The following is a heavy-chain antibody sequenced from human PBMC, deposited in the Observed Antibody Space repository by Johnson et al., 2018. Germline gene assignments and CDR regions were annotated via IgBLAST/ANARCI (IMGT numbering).Heavy chain of an antibody. V-gene: IGHV3-23*01. CDR1: GFTFSSYA. CDR3: ARRYFDL. CDR2: ISGRGSST. J-gene: IGHJ2*01. Sequence: VELQESGGGLVQPGGSLRLSCAASGFTFSSYAMSWVRQAPGTGLEWVSAISGRGSSTYSADSVTGRFTIPRDNSKNTLYLQMNSLRVEDTAVYYCARRYFDLWGRGTLVTV.